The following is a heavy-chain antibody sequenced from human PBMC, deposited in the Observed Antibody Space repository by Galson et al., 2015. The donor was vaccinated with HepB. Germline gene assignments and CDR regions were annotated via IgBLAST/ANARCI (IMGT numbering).Heavy chain of an antibody. J-gene: IGHJ4*02. CDR2: IYYSGST. CDR3: AILGWFGELLYSNPLTPVDY. V-gene: IGHV4-39*01. Sequence: ETLSLTCTVSGGSISSSSYYWAWIRQPPGKGLEWIGSIYYSGSTYYNPSLKSRVTISVDTSKNQFSLKLSSVTAADTAVYYCAILGWFGELLYSNPLTPVDYWGQGTLVTVSS. D-gene: IGHD3-10*01. CDR1: GGSISSSSYY.